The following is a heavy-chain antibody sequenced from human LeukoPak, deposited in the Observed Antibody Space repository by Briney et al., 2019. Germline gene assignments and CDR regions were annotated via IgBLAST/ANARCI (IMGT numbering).Heavy chain of an antibody. D-gene: IGHD3-10*01. CDR2: IYYSGSP. Sequence: PSQTLSLTCTVSGGSISSGGYYWSWVRQHPGKGLEWIGYIYYSGSPYYNPSLKSRVTISVDTSKNQFSLKLSSVTGADTAVYYCARGPSYGSGSHQNNWFDPWGQGTLVTVSS. CDR3: ARGPSYGSGSHQNNWFDP. CDR1: GGSISSGGYY. J-gene: IGHJ5*02. V-gene: IGHV4-31*03.